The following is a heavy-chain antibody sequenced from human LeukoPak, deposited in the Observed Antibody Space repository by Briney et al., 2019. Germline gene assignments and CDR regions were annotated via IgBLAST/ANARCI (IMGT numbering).Heavy chain of an antibody. CDR1: GFTFSSYA. Sequence: GGSLRLSCAASGFTFSSYAMHWVRQAPGKGLGWVAVISYDGSNKYYADSVKGRFTISRDNSKNTLYLQMNSLRAEDTAVYYCARERVRGVILHYGPPGYWGQGTLVTVSS. J-gene: IGHJ4*02. D-gene: IGHD3-10*01. CDR3: ARERVRGVILHYGPPGY. V-gene: IGHV3-30-3*01. CDR2: ISYDGSNK.